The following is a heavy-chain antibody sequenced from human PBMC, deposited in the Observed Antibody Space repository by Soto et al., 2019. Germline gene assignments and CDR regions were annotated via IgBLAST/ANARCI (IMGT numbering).Heavy chain of an antibody. V-gene: IGHV3-30*18. CDR2: ISYDGSNK. CDR1: GFTFSSYG. D-gene: IGHD6-19*01. Sequence: VQLVESGGGVVQPGRSLRLSCAASGFTFSSYGMHWVRQAPGKGLEWVAVISYDGSNKYYADSVKGRFTISRDNSKNTLYLQMNSLRAEDTAVYYCAKLRIAVTESEPDFDYWGQGTLVTVSS. J-gene: IGHJ4*02. CDR3: AKLRIAVTESEPDFDY.